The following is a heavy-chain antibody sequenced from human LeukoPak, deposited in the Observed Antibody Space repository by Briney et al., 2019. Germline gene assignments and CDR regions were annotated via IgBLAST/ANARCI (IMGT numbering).Heavy chain of an antibody. V-gene: IGHV1-2*02. D-gene: IGHD2-2*01. J-gene: IGHJ5*02. CDR3: ARVLVVPAAIGGWFDP. Sequence: ASVKVSCKASGYTFTGYYMHWVRQAPGQGLEWMGWINPNSGGTNYAQKFQGRVTMTRDTSISTAYMEPSRLRSDDTAVYYCARVLVVPAAIGGWFDPWGQGTLVTVSS. CDR2: INPNSGGT. CDR1: GYTFTGYY.